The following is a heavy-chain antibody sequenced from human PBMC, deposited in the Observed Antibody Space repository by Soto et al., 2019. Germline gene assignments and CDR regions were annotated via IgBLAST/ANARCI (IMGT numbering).Heavy chain of an antibody. CDR1: GYTFINYD. D-gene: IGHD7-27*01. CDR2: MNPNSGGT. V-gene: IGHV1-8*01. CDR3: ARNRRETGDFDY. J-gene: IGHJ4*02. Sequence: ASVKVSCQASGYTFINYDINWVRQATGQGLEWMGWMNPNSGGTGYAQKFQGRVSMTRNAAISTAFMELSSLESDDTAVYFCARNRRETGDFDYWGQGTLVTVSS.